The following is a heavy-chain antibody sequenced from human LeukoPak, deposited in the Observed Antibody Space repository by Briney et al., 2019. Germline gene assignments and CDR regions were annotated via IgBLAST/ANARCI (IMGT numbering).Heavy chain of an antibody. Sequence: SETLSLTCTVSGGSISSYYWSWIRQPPGKGLEWIGYIYYSGSTNYNPSLKSRVTISVDTSKNQFSLKLSSVTAADTAVYYCARIYDILTGCIFDCWGQGTLVTVSS. CDR1: GGSISSYY. J-gene: IGHJ4*02. D-gene: IGHD3-9*01. CDR2: IYYSGST. V-gene: IGHV4-59*08. CDR3: ARIYDILTGCIFDC.